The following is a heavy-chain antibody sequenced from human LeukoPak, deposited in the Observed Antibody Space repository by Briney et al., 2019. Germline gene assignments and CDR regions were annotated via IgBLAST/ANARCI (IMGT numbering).Heavy chain of an antibody. J-gene: IGHJ4*02. CDR2: IIPIFGTA. CDR1: GGTFSSYA. CDR3: ARGYGDYMRPPAH. D-gene: IGHD4-17*01. Sequence: ASVNVSCKASGGTFSSYAISWVRQAPGQGLEWMGGIIPIFGTANYAQKFQGRVTITADESTSTAYMELSSLRSEDTAVYYCARGYGDYMRPPAHWGQGTLVTVSS. V-gene: IGHV1-69*01.